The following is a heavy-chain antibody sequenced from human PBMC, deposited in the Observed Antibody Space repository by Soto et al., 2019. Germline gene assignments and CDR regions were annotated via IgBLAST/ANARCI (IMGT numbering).Heavy chain of an antibody. D-gene: IGHD1-26*01. J-gene: IGHJ4*02. V-gene: IGHV5-51*01. CDR1: GDSCTSYW. Sequence: ESLKICFKGAGDSCTSYWIGWVRQIPGKGLEWMGIIYPGDSDTRYSPSFQGQVTISADKSISTAYLQWSSLKASDTAMYYCAMVPEVSYSGYFDYWGQGTLVTVSS. CDR3: AMVPEVSYSGYFDY. CDR2: IYPGDSDT.